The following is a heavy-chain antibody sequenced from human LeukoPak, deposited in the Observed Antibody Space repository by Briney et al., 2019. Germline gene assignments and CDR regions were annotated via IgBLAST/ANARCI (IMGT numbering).Heavy chain of an antibody. V-gene: IGHV3-23*01. CDR3: AKDRPYSGGSGVDY. CDR1: GFTFTDYY. D-gene: IGHD1-26*01. J-gene: IGHJ4*02. Sequence: GGPLRLSCAASGFTFTDYYMSWVRQAPGKGLERVSVIGGSGSTTYYADSVKGRFTISRDNSKNMLYLQMNSLRVEDTAVYYCAKDRPYSGGSGVDYWGQGTLITVSS. CDR2: IGGSGSTT.